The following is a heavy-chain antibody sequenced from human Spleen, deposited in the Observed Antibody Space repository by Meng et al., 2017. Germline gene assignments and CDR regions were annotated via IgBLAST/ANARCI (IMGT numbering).Heavy chain of an antibody. D-gene: IGHD3-22*01. J-gene: IGHJ6*02. Sequence: GGSLRLSCAASGFTFSSYVMSWVRQAPGKGLEWVSCISSSGSTIYYADSVKGRFTISRDNAKNSPYLQMNSLRAEDTAVYYCAIIDYDSSGYYYYYYGMDVWGQGTTVTVSS. CDR2: ISSSGSTI. V-gene: IGHV3-48*03. CDR3: AIIDYDSSGYYYYYYGMDV. CDR1: GFTFSSYV.